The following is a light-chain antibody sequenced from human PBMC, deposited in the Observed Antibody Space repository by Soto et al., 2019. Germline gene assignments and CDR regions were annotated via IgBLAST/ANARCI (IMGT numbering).Light chain of an antibody. CDR3: CSYTSSSTYV. CDR2: DVS. J-gene: IGLJ1*01. V-gene: IGLV2-14*03. Sequence: QSVLTQPASVSGSPGQSITISCTGTSSDVEAYNYVSWYQQHPGKAPKVMIYDVSNRPSGVSYRFSGSKSGITASLTISGLQAEDEADYYCCSYTSSSTYVFGTGTKSPS. CDR1: SSDVEAYNY.